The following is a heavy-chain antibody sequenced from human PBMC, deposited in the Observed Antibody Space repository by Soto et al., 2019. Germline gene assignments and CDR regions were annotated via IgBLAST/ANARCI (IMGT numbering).Heavy chain of an antibody. Sequence: QVQLVESGGGVVQPGRSPRLSCAASGFTFSSYAMHWVRQAPGKGLEWVAVISYDGSNKYYADSVKGRFTISRDNSKNTLYLQMNSLRAEDTAVYYCAREMAGDYYTFAFDIWGQGTMVTVSS. CDR2: ISYDGSNK. D-gene: IGHD2-2*02. CDR1: GFTFSSYA. V-gene: IGHV3-30-3*01. CDR3: AREMAGDYYTFAFDI. J-gene: IGHJ3*02.